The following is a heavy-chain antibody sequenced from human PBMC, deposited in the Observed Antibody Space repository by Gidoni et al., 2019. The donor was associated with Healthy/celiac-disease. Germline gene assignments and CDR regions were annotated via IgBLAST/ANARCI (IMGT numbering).Heavy chain of an antibody. CDR2: IIPIFGTA. CDR1: GGTFSSYA. CDR3: ARVRIVGATGGPSYYYYGMDV. D-gene: IGHD1-26*01. V-gene: IGHV1-69*01. J-gene: IGHJ6*02. Sequence: QVQLVQSGAEVKKPGSSVKVSCKASGGTFSSYAISWVRQAPGQGLEWMGGIIPIFGTANYAQKFQGRVTITADESTSTAYMELSSLRSEDTAVYYCARVRIVGATGGPSYYYYGMDVWGQGTTVTVSS.